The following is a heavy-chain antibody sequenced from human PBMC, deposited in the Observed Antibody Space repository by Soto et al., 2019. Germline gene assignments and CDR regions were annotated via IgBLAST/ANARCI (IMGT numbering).Heavy chain of an antibody. J-gene: IGHJ4*02. CDR1: GGSIISSNW. V-gene: IGHV4-4*02. Sequence: SETLSLTCAVSGGSIISSNWWNWVHQPPGKGLEWIGEIYHSGSTYYKPSLKSRVAMSVDTSKNQFSLKLTSATAADTAVYYCARRDWSGSTSHFYFDYWGQGVLVTVS. D-gene: IGHD3-9*01. CDR3: ARRDWSGSTSHFYFDY. CDR2: IYHSGST.